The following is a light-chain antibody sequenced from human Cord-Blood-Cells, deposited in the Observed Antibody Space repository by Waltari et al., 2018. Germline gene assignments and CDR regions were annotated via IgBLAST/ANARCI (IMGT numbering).Light chain of an antibody. J-gene: IGKJ2*01. CDR2: GAS. V-gene: IGKV3-15*01. CDR3: QQYNNWPPYT. CDR1: QSVSSN. Sequence: EIVMTQSPATLSVSPGERATLSCRASQSVSSNLAWYQQKPGQAPGLLIYGASTSATGIPARCSGRWSGTEFTLTISSLQSEDFAVYYCQQYNNWPPYTFGQGTKLEIK.